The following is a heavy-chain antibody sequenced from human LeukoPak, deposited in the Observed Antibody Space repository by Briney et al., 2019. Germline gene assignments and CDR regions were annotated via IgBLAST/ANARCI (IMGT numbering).Heavy chain of an antibody. J-gene: IGHJ1*01. CDR2: INQDGSEK. Sequence: GGSLRLSCVASGFTFRTYWLTWVRQAPGKGLEGGANINQDGSEKYYVDSVKGRFTISRDNAKSSLYLQMSSLRAEDTAVYYCARANGAVAGTRTEHFQHWGQGALVTVSS. CDR1: GFTFRTYW. V-gene: IGHV3-7*01. D-gene: IGHD6-19*01. CDR3: ARANGAVAGTRTEHFQH.